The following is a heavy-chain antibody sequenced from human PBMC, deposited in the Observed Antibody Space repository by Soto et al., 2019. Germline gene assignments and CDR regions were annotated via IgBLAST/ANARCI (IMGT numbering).Heavy chain of an antibody. D-gene: IGHD3-3*01. CDR1: GFTFSSYA. V-gene: IGHV3-30-3*01. CDR3: ATTGRVDLDAFDI. Sequence: QVQLVESGGGVVQPGRSLRLSCAASGFTFSSYAMHWVRQAPGKGLEWVAVISYAGSNKYYADSVKGRFTISRDNSKNTLYLQMNSLRAEDTAVYYCATTGRVDLDAFDIWGQGTMLTVSS. J-gene: IGHJ3*02. CDR2: ISYAGSNK.